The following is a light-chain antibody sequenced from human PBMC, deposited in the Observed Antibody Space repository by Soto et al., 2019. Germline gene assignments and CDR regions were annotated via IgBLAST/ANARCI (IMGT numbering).Light chain of an antibody. CDR1: QSISSW. Sequence: DIQMTQSPSTLSASVGDRVTITCRASQSISSWLAWYQQKPGQAPKLLIYDASSLESGVPSRFSGSGSGTEFTLTIRSLQPDDFATYSCQQYNSYPYTCGQGTKLEIK. CDR2: DAS. J-gene: IGKJ2*01. CDR3: QQYNSYPYT. V-gene: IGKV1-5*01.